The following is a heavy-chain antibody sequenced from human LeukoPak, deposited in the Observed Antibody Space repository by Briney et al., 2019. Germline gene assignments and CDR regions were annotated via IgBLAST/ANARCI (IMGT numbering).Heavy chain of an antibody. D-gene: IGHD6-19*01. J-gene: IGHJ5*02. CDR2: INHSGST. CDR3: ARGRFKSGGGWYEQNWFDP. V-gene: IGHV4-34*01. Sequence: SETLSLTCAVYGGSFSGYYWSWIRQPPGKGLEWIGEINHSGSTNYNPSLKRRVTISVDTSKNQFSLKLSSVTAADTALYYCARGRFKSGGGWYEQNWFDPWGQGTLVTVSS. CDR1: GGSFSGYY.